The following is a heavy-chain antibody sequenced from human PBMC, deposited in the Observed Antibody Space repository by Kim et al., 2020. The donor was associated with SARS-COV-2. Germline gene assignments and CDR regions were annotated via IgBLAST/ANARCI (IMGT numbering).Heavy chain of an antibody. D-gene: IGHD2-15*01. CDR2: MNPNSGNT. V-gene: IGHV1-8*01. Sequence: ASVKVSCKASGYTFTNYYINWVRQTTGQGLEWMGWMNPNSGNTGYSQKFKGRVTMTGTTSISTAYMELRSLRFEDTAVYYCARGPIEYCSGGSCYNDYWGQGTLVTVSS. CDR1: GYTFTNYY. CDR3: ARGPIEYCSGGSCYNDY. J-gene: IGHJ4*02.